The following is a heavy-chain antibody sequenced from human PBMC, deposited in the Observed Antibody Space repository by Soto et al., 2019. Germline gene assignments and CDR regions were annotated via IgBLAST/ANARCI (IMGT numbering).Heavy chain of an antibody. CDR1: GFTFSTYG. CDR2: ISGSGYNT. V-gene: IGHV3-23*01. CDR3: VKQLLSLIVVADAFDI. D-gene: IGHD3-22*01. Sequence: EVQLLESGGTVVQPGGSLRLSCAASGFTFSTYGVSWVRQAPGKWLEWVSSISGSGYNTFYADSVKGRFTISRDNSNNTVNLLMNNLRAVDTALYYCVKQLLSLIVVADAFDIWGQGTMVTVSS. J-gene: IGHJ3*02.